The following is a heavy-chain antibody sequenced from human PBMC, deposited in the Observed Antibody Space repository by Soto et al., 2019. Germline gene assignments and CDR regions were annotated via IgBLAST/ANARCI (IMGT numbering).Heavy chain of an antibody. Sequence: SGTLTLTCTVSGGSIRNNYWSWIRQPPGKGLEWVGYIYYTGTSKYNPSLKSRVTISVDSSKNQFSLKLDSVTAADTAVYYCARLGGYYKAFVKWGQGTLVTVSS. D-gene: IGHD3-3*01. CDR2: IYYTGTS. CDR1: GGSIRNNY. V-gene: IGHV4-59*08. CDR3: ARLGGYYKAFVK. J-gene: IGHJ4*02.